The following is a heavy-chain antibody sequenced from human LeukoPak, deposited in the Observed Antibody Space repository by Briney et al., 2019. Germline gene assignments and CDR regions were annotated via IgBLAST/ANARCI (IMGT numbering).Heavy chain of an antibody. Sequence: ASVKVSCKASGYTFTCYYMHWVRQAPGQGLEWMGWINPNSGGTNYAQKFQGRVTMTRDTSISTAYMELSRLRSDDTAVYYCARVGYSSSSNYYGMDVWGQGTTVTVSS. CDR3: ARVGYSSSSNYYGMDV. CDR1: GYTFTCYY. J-gene: IGHJ6*02. D-gene: IGHD6-6*01. CDR2: INPNSGGT. V-gene: IGHV1-2*02.